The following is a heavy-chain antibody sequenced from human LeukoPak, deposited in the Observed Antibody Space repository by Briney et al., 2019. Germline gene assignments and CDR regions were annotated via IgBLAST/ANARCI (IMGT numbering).Heavy chain of an antibody. D-gene: IGHD3-22*01. CDR3: ARVYYYDSSGYYPLTG. V-gene: IGHV4-4*07. J-gene: IGHJ4*02. CDR1: GGSISSYY. CDR2: IYTSGST. Sequence: SETLSLTCTVSGGSISSYYWSWIRQPAGKGLEWIGRIYTSGSTNYNPSLKSRVTMSVDTSKNQFSLKLSSVTAADTAVYYCARVYYYDSSGYYPLTGWGQGTLVTVSS.